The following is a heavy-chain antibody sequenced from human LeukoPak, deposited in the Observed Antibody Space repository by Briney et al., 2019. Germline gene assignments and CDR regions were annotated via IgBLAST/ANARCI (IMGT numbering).Heavy chain of an antibody. V-gene: IGHV3-30*04. D-gene: IGHD6-19*01. Sequence: PGGSLRLSCAASGSTFSSYAMHWVRQAPGKGLEWVAVISYDGSNKYYADSVKGRFTISRDNSKNTLYLQMNSLRAEDTAVYYCARDDESERWLVPGGRGAFDIWGQGTMVTVSS. CDR2: ISYDGSNK. CDR1: GSTFSSYA. CDR3: ARDDESERWLVPGGRGAFDI. J-gene: IGHJ3*02.